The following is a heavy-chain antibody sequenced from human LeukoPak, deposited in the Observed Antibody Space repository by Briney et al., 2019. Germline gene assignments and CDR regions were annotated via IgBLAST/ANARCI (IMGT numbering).Heavy chain of an antibody. CDR1: GGSISSSSYY. Sequence: SETLSLTCTVSGGSISSSSYYWGWIRQPPGKGLEWIGSIYYSGSTYYNPSLKSRVTISVDTSMNQFSLKLSSVTAADTAVYYCARQRSLVYDILTGFDYWGQGTLVTVSS. CDR2: IYYSGST. D-gene: IGHD3-9*01. CDR3: ARQRSLVYDILTGFDY. J-gene: IGHJ4*02. V-gene: IGHV4-39*01.